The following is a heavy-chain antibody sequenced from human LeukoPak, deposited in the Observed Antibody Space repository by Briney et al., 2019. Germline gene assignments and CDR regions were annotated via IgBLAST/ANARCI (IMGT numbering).Heavy chain of an antibody. V-gene: IGHV3-21*01. CDR1: GFTFSSYS. Sequence: GGSLRLSCAASGFTFSSYSMNWVRQAPGKGLEWVSSISSSNSYIYYADSVKGRFTISRDNAKNSLYLQMNSLRAEDTAVYYCARVNRGAFDYWGQGTLVTVSS. J-gene: IGHJ4*02. D-gene: IGHD4/OR15-4a*01. CDR3: ARVNRGAFDY. CDR2: ISSSNSYI.